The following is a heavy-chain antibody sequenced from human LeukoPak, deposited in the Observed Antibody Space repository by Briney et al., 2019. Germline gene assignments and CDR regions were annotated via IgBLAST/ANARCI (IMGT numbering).Heavy chain of an antibody. Sequence: GGSLRLSCAASGFTFSNYWMHWVRQDPGKGLVWVSFINPDGSTTNYADSVKGRFTISRDNAKNALYLQMNSLRAEDTAVYYCAELGITMIGGVWGKGTTVTISS. CDR3: AELGITMIGGV. V-gene: IGHV3-74*01. D-gene: IGHD3-10*02. J-gene: IGHJ6*04. CDR2: INPDGSTT. CDR1: GFTFSNYW.